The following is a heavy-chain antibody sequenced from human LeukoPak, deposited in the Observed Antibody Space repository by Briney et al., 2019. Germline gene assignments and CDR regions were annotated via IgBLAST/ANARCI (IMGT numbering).Heavy chain of an antibody. J-gene: IGHJ4*02. CDR1: GFSFSDSY. CDR3: ARGVSSGSGSYYTYYFDY. Sequence: GGSLRLSCVVSGFSFSDSYMTWIRQAPGKGLEWVSSISSSSSYIYYADSVKGRFTISRDNAKNSLYLQMNSLRAEDTAVYYCARGVSSGSGSYYTYYFDYWGQGTLVTVSS. CDR2: ISSSSSYI. D-gene: IGHD3-10*01. V-gene: IGHV3-11*06.